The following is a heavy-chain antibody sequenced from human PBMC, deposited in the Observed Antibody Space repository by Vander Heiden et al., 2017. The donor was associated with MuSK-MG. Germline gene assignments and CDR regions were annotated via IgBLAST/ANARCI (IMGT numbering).Heavy chain of an antibody. D-gene: IGHD3-16*02. Sequence: EVQLVESGGGLVQPGGSLRLSCAASGFTFSSYWMSWVRQAPGKGLEWVAKTKQDGSEKHYVDSVRGRFTISRDNAKNSLYLEMNSLRAEDTAVYYCARERSYGLKDYYYGMDVWGQGTTVTVSS. CDR3: ARERSYGLKDYYYGMDV. V-gene: IGHV3-7*03. CDR1: GFTFSSYW. J-gene: IGHJ6*02. CDR2: TKQDGSEK.